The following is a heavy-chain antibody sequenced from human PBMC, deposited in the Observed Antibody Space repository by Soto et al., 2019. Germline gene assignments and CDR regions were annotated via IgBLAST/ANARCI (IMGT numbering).Heavy chain of an antibody. CDR1: GFTFSSYW. D-gene: IGHD6-19*01. V-gene: IGHV3-7*01. CDR2: IKQDGSEK. CDR3: ASCIAVAGTTYWYFDL. J-gene: IGHJ2*01. Sequence: EVQLVESGGGLVQPGGSLRLSCAASGFTFSSYWMSWVRQAPGKGLEGVANIKQDGSEKYYVDSVKGRFTISRDNATNSLYLQMNSLRAEDTAVYYCASCIAVAGTTYWYFDLWGRGTLVTVSS.